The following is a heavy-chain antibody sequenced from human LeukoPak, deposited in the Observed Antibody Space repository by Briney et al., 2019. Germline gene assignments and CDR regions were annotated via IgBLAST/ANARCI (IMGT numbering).Heavy chain of an antibody. CDR2: IYYSGST. V-gene: IGHV4-30-4*08. D-gene: IGHD1-1*01. CDR1: GGSISSGDYY. Sequence: SQTLSLTCTFSGGSISSGDYYWSWIRQPPGKGPEWIGYIYYSGSTYYNPSLKSRVTISVDTSKNQFSLKLSSVTAADTAVYYCARGGNWNDDAFDIWGQGTMVTVSS. CDR3: ARGGNWNDDAFDI. J-gene: IGHJ3*02.